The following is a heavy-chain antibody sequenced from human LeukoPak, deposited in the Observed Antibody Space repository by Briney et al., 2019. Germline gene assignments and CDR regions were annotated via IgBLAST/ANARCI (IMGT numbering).Heavy chain of an antibody. D-gene: IGHD4-17*01. V-gene: IGHV1-69*01. CDR3: ARDDYGDYADAFDI. Sequence: SVKVSCKASGGTFSSYAISWVRQAPGQGLEWMGGIIPIFGTANYAQKFQGRVTITADEPTSTAYMELSSLRSEDTAVYYCARDDYGDYADAFDIWGQGTMVTVSS. CDR2: IIPIFGTA. CDR1: GGTFSSYA. J-gene: IGHJ3*02.